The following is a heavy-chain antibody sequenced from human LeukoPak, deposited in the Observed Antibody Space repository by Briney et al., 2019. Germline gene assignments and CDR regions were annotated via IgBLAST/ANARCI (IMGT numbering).Heavy chain of an antibody. Sequence: ASVKVSFKASGYTFTGYYMHWVRQAPGQGLDWMGWINPNSGGTNYAQQFQGRVTMARDKSISTAYMELSRLRSDDTAVYFCARPDYDISSYRRVYFDYWGQGTLVTVSS. D-gene: IGHD3-22*01. CDR2: INPNSGGT. J-gene: IGHJ4*02. V-gene: IGHV1-2*02. CDR3: ARPDYDISSYRRVYFDY. CDR1: GYTFTGYY.